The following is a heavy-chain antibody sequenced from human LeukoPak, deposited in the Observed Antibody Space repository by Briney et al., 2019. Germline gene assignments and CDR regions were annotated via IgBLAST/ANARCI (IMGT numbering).Heavy chain of an antibody. D-gene: IGHD3-3*01. CDR1: GGSISSSSYY. J-gene: IGHJ6*03. CDR2: IYYSGST. Sequence: SETLSLTCTVSGGSISSSSYYWGWIRQPPGKGLEWIGSIYYSGSTYYNPSLKSRVTISVDTSKNQFSLKLSSVTAADTAVYYCAREAGLRFYYYYYMDVWGKGTTVTVSS. CDR3: AREAGLRFYYYYYMDV. V-gene: IGHV4-39*07.